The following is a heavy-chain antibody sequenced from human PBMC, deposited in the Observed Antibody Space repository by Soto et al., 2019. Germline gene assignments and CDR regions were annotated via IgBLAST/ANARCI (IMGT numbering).Heavy chain of an antibody. CDR1: GGTFSSHG. V-gene: IGHV1-69*06. D-gene: IGHD1-26*01. Sequence: QVQLVQSGTVVQRRGSSVKVSCQASGGTFSSHGMAWVRQAPGQGLEWMGGIIPTFGTPTYAPKFQGRVTITADKSTNTAYMELSSLRSEDTGVYYCASERSAQYFDLWGQGTLITVSS. J-gene: IGHJ4*02. CDR2: IIPTFGTP. CDR3: ASERSAQYFDL.